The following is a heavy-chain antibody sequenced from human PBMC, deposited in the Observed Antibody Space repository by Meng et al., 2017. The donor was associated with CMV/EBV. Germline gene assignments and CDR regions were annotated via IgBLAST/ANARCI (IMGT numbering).Heavy chain of an antibody. CDR2: INPSGGST. V-gene: IGHV1-46*01. CDR1: GYTFTSYY. D-gene: IGHD5-24*01. J-gene: IGHJ3*02. CDR3: ATHRPTLYTYNFWGDAFDI. Sequence: ASVKVSCKASGYTFTSYYMHWVRQAPGQGLEWMGIINPSGGSTSYAQKFQGRVTMTRDTSTSTVYMELSSLRSEDTAVYYCATHRPTLYTYNFWGDAFDIWGQGTMVTVSS.